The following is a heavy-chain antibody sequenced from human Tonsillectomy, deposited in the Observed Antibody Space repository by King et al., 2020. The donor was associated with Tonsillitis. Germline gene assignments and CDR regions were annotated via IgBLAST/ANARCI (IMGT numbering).Heavy chain of an antibody. Sequence: VQLVESGGAVVQPGGSLRLSCAASGFTFDDYAMHWVRHAPGKGLEWVSLISGDGGTTYYAGSVKGRFTISRDNSKNSLYLQMNSLRTEDTALYYCAKDYYGSGTYYNPFDYWGQGSLVTVYS. V-gene: IGHV3-43*02. D-gene: IGHD3-10*01. CDR1: GFTFDDYA. CDR2: ISGDGGTT. CDR3: AKDYYGSGTYYNPFDY. J-gene: IGHJ4*02.